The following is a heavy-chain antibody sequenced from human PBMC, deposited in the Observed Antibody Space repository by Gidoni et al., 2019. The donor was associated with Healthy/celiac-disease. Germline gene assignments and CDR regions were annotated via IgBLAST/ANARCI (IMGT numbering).Heavy chain of an antibody. V-gene: IGHV4-61*02. CDR1: GCSISSGSYY. Sequence: QVQLQASVPGLVKPSQTVSVTCTVSGCSISSGSYYWSWIRQPAGKGLEWSERIYTSGSTISNPSLTSLVTISVDTSKNQFSLQLSSVTAADTDVYDCEREGVGATFIDYWGQGTLVTVSS. J-gene: IGHJ4*02. CDR3: EREGVGATFIDY. CDR2: IYTSGST. D-gene: IGHD1-26*01.